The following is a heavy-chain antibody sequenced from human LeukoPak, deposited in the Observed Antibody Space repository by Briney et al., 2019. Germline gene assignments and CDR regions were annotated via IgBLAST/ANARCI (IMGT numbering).Heavy chain of an antibody. CDR3: ARDSSGLMWFDP. V-gene: IGHV4-59*01. J-gene: IGHJ5*02. CDR1: GGSISSYY. Sequence: SETLSLTCTVSGGSISSYYWSWIRQPPGKGLEWIGYISYSGSTNYNPSLKSRVTISVDTSKNQFSLKLSSVTAADTAVYYCARDSSGLMWFDPWGQGTLVTVSS. CDR2: ISYSGST. D-gene: IGHD6-19*01.